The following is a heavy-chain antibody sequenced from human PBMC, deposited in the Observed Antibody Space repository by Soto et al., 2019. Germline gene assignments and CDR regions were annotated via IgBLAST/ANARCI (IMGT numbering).Heavy chain of an antibody. CDR3: AKDLYYYGSGSYYSCDY. J-gene: IGHJ4*02. V-gene: IGHV3-30*18. CDR1: GFTFSSYG. Sequence: QVQLVESGGGVVQPGRSLRLSCAASGFTFSSYGMHWVRQAPGKGLEWVAVISYDGSNKYYADSVKGRFTISRDNSKNTLYLQMNSLRAEDTAVYYCAKDLYYYGSGSYYSCDYWGQGTLVTVSS. CDR2: ISYDGSNK. D-gene: IGHD3-10*01.